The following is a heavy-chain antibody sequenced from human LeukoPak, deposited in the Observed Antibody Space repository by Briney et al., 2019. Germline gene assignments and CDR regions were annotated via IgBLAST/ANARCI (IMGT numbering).Heavy chain of an antibody. Sequence: GGSLRLSCAASGFTFSDAWMSWVRQAPGMGLEWVGRIKSKTDGGTTDYAAPVKGRFTISRDDSKTTLYLQINSLRTDDTDVYYCTADMPTSSRASDYWGQGTLVTVSS. D-gene: IGHD1-26*01. J-gene: IGHJ4*02. CDR3: TADMPTSSRASDY. V-gene: IGHV3-15*01. CDR2: IKSKTDGGTT. CDR1: GFTFSDAW.